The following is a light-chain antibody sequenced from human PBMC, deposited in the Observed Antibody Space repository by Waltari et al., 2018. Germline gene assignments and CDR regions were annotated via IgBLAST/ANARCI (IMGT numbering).Light chain of an antibody. CDR1: QGISSY. V-gene: IGKV1-8*01. CDR2: AAS. J-gene: IGKJ5*01. CDR3: QQYYNYPPIT. Sequence: RASQGISSYLAWYQQKPGKVPKLLIYAASTLQSGVPSRFSGSGSGTDFILTISCLQSEDFATYYCQQYYNYPPITFGQGTRLEIK.